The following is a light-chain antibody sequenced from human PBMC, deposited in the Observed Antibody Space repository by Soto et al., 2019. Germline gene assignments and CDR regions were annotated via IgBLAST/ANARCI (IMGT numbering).Light chain of an antibody. J-gene: IGKJ4*01. V-gene: IGKV3-11*01. CDR2: DAF. CDR1: QSISSY. Sequence: EIALTQSPATLSLSPGERATLSCRASQSISSYLAWYQHKPGQAPRLLIYDAFKRATGIPARFSGSGSVTDFPLTISSLEHEDFAVYYCQHRNNWPPGAAFGGGTKVEIK. CDR3: QHRNNWPPGAA.